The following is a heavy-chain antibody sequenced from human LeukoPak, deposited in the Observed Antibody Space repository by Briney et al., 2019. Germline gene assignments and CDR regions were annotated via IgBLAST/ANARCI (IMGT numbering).Heavy chain of an antibody. D-gene: IGHD3-10*01. V-gene: IGHV3-23*01. CDR1: GFTFTNNF. Sequence: GGSLRLSCAASGFTFTNNFMTWVRQAPGRGLEWVSSISDSGSVTYYMDSVRGRFTISRDNSKNTLYLQMNSLRAEDTAVYYCARAHVVVLGGALGGMDVWGQGTTVTVSS. CDR2: ISDSGSVT. CDR3: ARAHVVVLGGALGGMDV. J-gene: IGHJ6*02.